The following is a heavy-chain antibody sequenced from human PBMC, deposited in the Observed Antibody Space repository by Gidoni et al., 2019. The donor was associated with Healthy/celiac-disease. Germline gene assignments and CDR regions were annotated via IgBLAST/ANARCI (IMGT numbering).Heavy chain of an antibody. V-gene: IGHV4-61*02. Sequence: QVQLQESGPGLVKPSQTLSLTCTVSGGSISSGSYYWSWIRQPAGKGLEWIGRIYTSGSTNYNPSLKSRVTISVDTSKNQFSLKLSSVTAADTAVYYCAGDFWSDYWGQGTLVTVSS. CDR1: GGSISSGSYY. D-gene: IGHD3-3*01. CDR2: IYTSGST. CDR3: AGDFWSDY. J-gene: IGHJ4*02.